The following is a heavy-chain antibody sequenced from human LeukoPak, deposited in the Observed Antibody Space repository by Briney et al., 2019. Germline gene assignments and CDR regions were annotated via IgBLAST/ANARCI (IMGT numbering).Heavy chain of an antibody. V-gene: IGHV3-20*04. CDR3: ARDEARDYYDSSGYYYPDAFDI. D-gene: IGHD3-22*01. CDR1: GFPFDDYG. CDR2: INWNGGRT. J-gene: IGHJ3*02. Sequence: GGSLRLSCAASGFPFDDYGMSWVRQAPGKGLEWVSGINWNGGRTGYADSVKGRFTISRDNAKNSLYLQMNSLRAEDTALYYCARDEARDYYDSSGYYYPDAFDIWGQGTMVTVSS.